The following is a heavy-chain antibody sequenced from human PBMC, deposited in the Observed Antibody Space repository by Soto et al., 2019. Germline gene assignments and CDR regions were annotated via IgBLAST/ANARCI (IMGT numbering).Heavy chain of an antibody. J-gene: IGHJ2*01. CDR2: TYDSGST. V-gene: IGHV4-30-4*01. Sequence: QVQLQESGPGLVKPSETLSLTCTVSGGSISGGGYYWSWIRQPPGKGLEWIGYTYDSGSTYYTPPLKSRISISVDTSKNPFSLRLTSVTAADTAVYYCAREIIPLTTDWYFDLWGRGTLVTVSS. CDR3: AREIIPLTTDWYFDL. CDR1: GGSISGGGYY. D-gene: IGHD4-17*01.